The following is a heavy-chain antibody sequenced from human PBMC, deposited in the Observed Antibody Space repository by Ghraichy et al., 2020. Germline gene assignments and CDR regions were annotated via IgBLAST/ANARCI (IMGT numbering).Heavy chain of an antibody. V-gene: IGHV4-59*01. Sequence: ESLNISCTVSGGSISSYYWSWIRQPPGKGLEWIGYIYYSGSTNYNPSLKSRVTISVDTSKNQFSLKLSSVTAADTAVYYCARRGRSYDYFDYWGQGTLVTVSS. CDR2: IYYSGST. CDR3: ARRGRSYDYFDY. J-gene: IGHJ4*02. CDR1: GGSISSYY. D-gene: IGHD5-18*01.